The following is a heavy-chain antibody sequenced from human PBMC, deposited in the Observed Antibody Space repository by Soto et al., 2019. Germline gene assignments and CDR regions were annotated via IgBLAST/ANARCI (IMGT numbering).Heavy chain of an antibody. CDR1: GYSFTSYW. CDR2: IYPGDSDT. D-gene: IGHD6-6*01. V-gene: IGHV5-51*01. CDR3: ARYPGEYSSSPGRFGMDV. J-gene: IGHJ6*02. Sequence: GESLKISCKGSGYSFTSYWIGWVRQMPGKGLEWMGIIYPGDSDTRYSPSSQGQVTISADKSISTAYLQWSSLKASDTAMYYCARYPGEYSSSPGRFGMDVWGQGTTVTVSS.